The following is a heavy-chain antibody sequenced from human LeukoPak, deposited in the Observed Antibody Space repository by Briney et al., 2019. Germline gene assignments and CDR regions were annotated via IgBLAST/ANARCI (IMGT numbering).Heavy chain of an antibody. CDR1: GLTFSSYA. V-gene: IGHV3-23*01. Sequence: GGSLRLSCAASGLTFSSYAMSWVRQAPDKGLEWVSAISGSGGSTYYADSVKGRFTISRDNSKNTLYLQMNSLRAEDTAVYYCAKEPICGGGSRYSRCFDYWGQGTLVTVSS. D-gene: IGHD2-15*01. J-gene: IGHJ4*02. CDR2: ISGSGGST. CDR3: AKEPICGGGSRYSRCFDY.